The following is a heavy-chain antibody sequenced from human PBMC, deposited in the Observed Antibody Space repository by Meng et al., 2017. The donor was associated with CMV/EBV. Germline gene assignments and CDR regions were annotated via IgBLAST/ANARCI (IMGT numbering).Heavy chain of an antibody. CDR2: IYSGGST. Sequence: GGSLRLSCAASGFTVSSNYMSWVRQAPGKGLEWVSVIYSGGSTYYADSVKGRFTISRDNSKNTLYLQMNSLRAEDTAVYYCAKGPYCSSTSCYYYYYGMDVWGQGTTVTVSS. CDR1: GFTVSSNY. CDR3: AKGPYCSSTSCYYYYYGMDV. V-gene: IGHV3-53*05. D-gene: IGHD2-2*01. J-gene: IGHJ6*02.